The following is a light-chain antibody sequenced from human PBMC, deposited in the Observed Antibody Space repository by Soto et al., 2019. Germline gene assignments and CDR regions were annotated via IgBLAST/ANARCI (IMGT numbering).Light chain of an antibody. CDR3: QQYDYWPWT. CDR2: GAS. V-gene: IGKV3-15*01. J-gene: IGKJ1*01. CDR1: QSVSSN. Sequence: EIVMTQSPASLSVSPGERATLSCRSSQSVSSNLAWYQQKPGQAPRLLIYGASTRATDIPARFSGSGSGTEFTLTISSLQSEDFAVYYCQQYDYWPWTFGTGTKVDIK.